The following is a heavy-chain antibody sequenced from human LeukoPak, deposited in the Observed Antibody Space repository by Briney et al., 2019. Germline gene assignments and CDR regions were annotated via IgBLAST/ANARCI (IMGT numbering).Heavy chain of an antibody. CDR2: ISAYNGNT. J-gene: IGHJ4*02. Sequence: EASVKVSCKASGYTFTSYGISWVRQAPGPGLEWMGWISAYNGNTNFAQKLQGRVTMTTDTSTSTAYMDLRSLRSDDTAVYYCARDQAATNTQVRFCLDWGQGTLVTVSS. CDR3: ARDQAATNTQVRFCLD. D-gene: IGHD3-9*01. V-gene: IGHV1-18*01. CDR1: GYTFTSYG.